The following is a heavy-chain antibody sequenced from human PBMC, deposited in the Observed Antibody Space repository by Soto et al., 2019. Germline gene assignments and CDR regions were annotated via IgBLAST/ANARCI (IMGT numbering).Heavy chain of an antibody. CDR2: IYYSGST. Sequence: PSETLSLTCTVSGGSISSYYWSWIRQPPGKGLEWIGYIYYSGSTYYNPSLKSRVTISVDTSKNQFSLKLSSVTAADTAVYYCGRSFGVAAAGPFDYWGQGTLVTVSS. D-gene: IGHD6-13*01. V-gene: IGHV4-59*12. CDR1: GGSISSYY. CDR3: GRSFGVAAAGPFDY. J-gene: IGHJ4*02.